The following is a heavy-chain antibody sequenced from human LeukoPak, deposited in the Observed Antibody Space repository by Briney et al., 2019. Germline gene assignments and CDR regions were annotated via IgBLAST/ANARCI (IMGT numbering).Heavy chain of an antibody. CDR1: GGSISSGDYY. V-gene: IGHV4-30-4*01. CDR2: MYYSGST. J-gene: IGHJ5*02. Sequence: PSQTLSLTCTVSGGSISSGDYYWSWIRQPPGKGLEWIAYMYYSGSTYYNPTLKSRVTMSADTSKNQLSLKLSSVTAADTAVYYCARPYYYDSRIDPWGQGILVTVSS. D-gene: IGHD3-22*01. CDR3: ARPYYYDSRIDP.